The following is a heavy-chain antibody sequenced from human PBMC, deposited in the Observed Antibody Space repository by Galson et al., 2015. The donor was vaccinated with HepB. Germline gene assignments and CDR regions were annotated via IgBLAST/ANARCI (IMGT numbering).Heavy chain of an antibody. CDR3: ARDTSLGH. Sequence: SLRLSCAASGFTFSHYWMHWVRQVPGKGLVWVSRVNSDGSSTNYADSVKGRFAISRDNAKNTLYLQMNSLRAEDTAVYYCARDTSLGHWGQGTLVTVSS. D-gene: IGHD2/OR15-2a*01. CDR2: VNSDGSST. CDR1: GFTFSHYW. V-gene: IGHV3-74*01. J-gene: IGHJ4*02.